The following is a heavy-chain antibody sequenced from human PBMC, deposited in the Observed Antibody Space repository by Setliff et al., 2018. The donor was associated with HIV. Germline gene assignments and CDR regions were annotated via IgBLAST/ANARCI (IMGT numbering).Heavy chain of an antibody. CDR2: INDNGGA. CDR3: ARGRYNGDSYSGGFYYFDH. Sequence: PSETLSLTCAVSGGSFSDSSWTWLRQPPGKALEWIGHINDNGGANYNPSLTTRATISVATPKNQFFLELTSVTAADTAVYYCARGRYNGDSYSGGFYYFDHWGQGSLVTVSS. CDR1: GGSFSDSS. J-gene: IGHJ4*02. D-gene: IGHD1-1*01. V-gene: IGHV4-34*01.